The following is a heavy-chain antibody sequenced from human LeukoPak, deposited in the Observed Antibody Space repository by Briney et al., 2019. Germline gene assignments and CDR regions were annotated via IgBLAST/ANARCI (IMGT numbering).Heavy chain of an antibody. Sequence: PSETLSLTCTVSGGSISSSSYYWGWIRQPPGKGLEWIATIYYSGSTYYNPSLKSRVTISVDTSKNHFSLKLNSVTAADTAVYYCARDPYGSSSYDFFPLYYFDYWGQGTLVTVSS. J-gene: IGHJ4*02. CDR2: IYYSGST. V-gene: IGHV4-39*07. CDR1: GGSISSSSYY. D-gene: IGHD3-22*01. CDR3: ARDPYGSSSYDFFPLYYFDY.